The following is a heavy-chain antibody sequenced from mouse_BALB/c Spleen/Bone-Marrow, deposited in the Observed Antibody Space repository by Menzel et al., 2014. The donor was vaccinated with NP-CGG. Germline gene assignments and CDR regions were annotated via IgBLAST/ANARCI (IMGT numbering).Heavy chain of an antibody. D-gene: IGHD1-1*01. Sequence: VKLQESGAELVRPGASVKLSCKASGYTFTCYWINWVKQRPGQGLEWIGNIYPSDSYTNYNQKFKDKATLTVDKSSSTAYMQLSSPTSEDSAVYYCTRSYGSSYEYYFDYWGQGTTLTVSS. CDR2: IYPSDSYT. CDR1: GYTFTCYW. V-gene: IGHV1-69*02. J-gene: IGHJ2*01. CDR3: TRSYGSSYEYYFDY.